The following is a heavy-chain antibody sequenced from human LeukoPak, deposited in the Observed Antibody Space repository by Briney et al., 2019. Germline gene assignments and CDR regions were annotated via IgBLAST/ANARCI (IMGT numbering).Heavy chain of an antibody. CDR1: GFTFSSYA. D-gene: IGHD3-3*01. CDR3: ARDIALPPTYYDFWSGSSYYYYYYGMDV. J-gene: IGHJ6*02. Sequence: GGSLRLSCAASGFTFSSYAMHWVRQAPGKGLEWVAVISYDGSNKYYADSVKGRFTISRDNSKNTLYLQMNSPRAEDTAVYYCARDIALPPTYYDFWSGSSYYYYYYGMDVWGQGTTVTVSS. V-gene: IGHV3-30*04. CDR2: ISYDGSNK.